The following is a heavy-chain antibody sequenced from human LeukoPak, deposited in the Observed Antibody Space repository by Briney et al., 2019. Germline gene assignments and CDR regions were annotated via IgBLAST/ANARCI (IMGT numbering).Heavy chain of an antibody. Sequence: ASVKVSCKASGYTFTAQYMHWVRRAPGQGHEWMGWINPNNGDTKYAQSFLGRVTMTRDTSTTTAYMELSSLRSDDTAVYFCASYPRSIPTPPFDYWGQGTLVTVSS. V-gene: IGHV1-2*02. CDR1: GYTFTAQY. D-gene: IGHD2-21*01. CDR2: INPNNGDT. J-gene: IGHJ4*02. CDR3: ASYPRSIPTPPFDY.